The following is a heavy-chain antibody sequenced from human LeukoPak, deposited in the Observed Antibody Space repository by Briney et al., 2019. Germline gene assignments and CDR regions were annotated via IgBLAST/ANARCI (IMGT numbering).Heavy chain of an antibody. CDR2: IYSAGST. V-gene: IGHV3-66*02. Sequence: GGSLRLSCAASGFSVSSNYMSWVRQAPGKGLEWVSGIYSAGSTYYADSVKGRFTISRDNSKNTLYLQMNSLRAEDTAVYYCARGVELSLYWYFDLWGRGTLVTVSS. D-gene: IGHD3-16*02. J-gene: IGHJ2*01. CDR1: GFSVSSNY. CDR3: ARGVELSLYWYFDL.